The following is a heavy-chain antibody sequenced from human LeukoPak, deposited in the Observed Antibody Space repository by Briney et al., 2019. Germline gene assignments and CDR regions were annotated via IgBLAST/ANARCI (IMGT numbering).Heavy chain of an antibody. Sequence: PSETLSLTCSVSGGSIRSSDDYWGFVRQTPGKGLEWMGSIYYTGSSHYNLSLKSRATISVDTSKNQFSLKLTSVTAADTAVYYCAREAYCGGDCSIPDYWGQGTLVTVSS. CDR1: GGSIRSSDDY. V-gene: IGHV4-39*07. CDR2: IYYTGSS. D-gene: IGHD2-21*02. CDR3: AREAYCGGDCSIPDY. J-gene: IGHJ4*02.